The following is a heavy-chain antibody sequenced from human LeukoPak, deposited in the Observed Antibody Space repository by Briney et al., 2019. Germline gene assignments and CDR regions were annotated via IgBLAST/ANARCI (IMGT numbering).Heavy chain of an antibody. D-gene: IGHD5-12*01. J-gene: IGHJ5*02. CDR3: AGVIYSGYDYETNWFDP. V-gene: IGHV1-69*05. CDR1: VGTFSSYA. CDR2: IIPILGTA. Sequence: GASVKVSCKACVGTFSSYAISWVRQAPGQGLEWMGRIIPILGTANYAQKFQGRVTITTDEATSTAYVELSSLRSEDTAVYYCAGVIYSGYDYETNWFDPWGQGTLVTVSS.